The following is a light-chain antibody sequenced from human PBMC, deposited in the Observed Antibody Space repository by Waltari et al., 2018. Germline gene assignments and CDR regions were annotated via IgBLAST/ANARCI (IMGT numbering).Light chain of an antibody. CDR2: LAS. J-gene: IGKJ1*01. Sequence: DIQLTQSPSSLSASVGDRVTITCRASQGISNSLAWYQQRPGKAPNLLVFLASKLESGVPSRFSGSGSGTDYTLTISSLQPEDFATYYCQQFYTTPTFGQGTKVEFK. CDR3: QQFYTTPT. V-gene: IGKV1-NL1*01. CDR1: QGISNS.